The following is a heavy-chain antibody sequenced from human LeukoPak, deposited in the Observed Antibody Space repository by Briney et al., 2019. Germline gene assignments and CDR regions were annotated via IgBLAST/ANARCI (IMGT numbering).Heavy chain of an antibody. Sequence: GGSLRLSCAASGFTFSSYGMSWVRQAPGKGLEWVANIKQDGSEKYYVDSVKGRFTISRDNAKNSLYLQMNSLRAEDTAVYYCARDANYYDSSGYYAYYYYGMDVWGQGTTVTVSS. D-gene: IGHD3-22*01. J-gene: IGHJ6*02. CDR1: GFTFSSYG. CDR3: ARDANYYDSSGYYAYYYYGMDV. V-gene: IGHV3-7*01. CDR2: IKQDGSEK.